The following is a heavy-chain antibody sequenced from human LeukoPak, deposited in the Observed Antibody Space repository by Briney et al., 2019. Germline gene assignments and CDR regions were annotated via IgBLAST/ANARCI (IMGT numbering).Heavy chain of an antibody. Sequence: SGESLKISCKGSGYIFTTYRIGWVRQMPGKGLEWMGIIYPSDSETRYSPSFQGRVTISADKSISTAYLQWSSLKASDTAMYHCARHYSYGYFYYFDYWGQGTLVTVSS. V-gene: IGHV5-51*01. CDR2: IYPSDSET. CDR1: GYIFTTYR. J-gene: IGHJ4*02. D-gene: IGHD5-18*01. CDR3: ARHYSYGYFYYFDY.